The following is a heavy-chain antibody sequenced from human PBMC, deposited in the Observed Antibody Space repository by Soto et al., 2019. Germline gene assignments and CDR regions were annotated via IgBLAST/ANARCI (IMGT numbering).Heavy chain of an antibody. Sequence: SVKVSCKASGGTFSSYAISWVRQAPGQGLEWMGGIIPIFGTANYAQKFQGRVTITADESTSTAYMELSSLRSEDTAVYYCARDPFAAGTLIGIFDYCGQGTLVTVSS. CDR2: IIPIFGTA. J-gene: IGHJ4*02. CDR1: GGTFSSYA. CDR3: ARDPFAAGTLIGIFDY. D-gene: IGHD6-13*01. V-gene: IGHV1-69*13.